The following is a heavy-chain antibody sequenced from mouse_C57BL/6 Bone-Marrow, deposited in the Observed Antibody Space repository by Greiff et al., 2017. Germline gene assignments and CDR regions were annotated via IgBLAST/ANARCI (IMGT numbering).Heavy chain of an antibody. D-gene: IGHD2-4*01. CDR2: ISTYYGDA. Sequence: QVQLQQSGPELVRPGVSVKISCKGSGYTFTDYAMHWVKQSHAKSLEWIGVISTYYGDASYNQKLKDKATMTVDKSSSTAYMELAILTSEYSAVYYCARVFYDYEGFAYWGQGTLVTVSA. V-gene: IGHV1-67*01. CDR3: ARVFYDYEGFAY. CDR1: GYTFTDYA. J-gene: IGHJ3*01.